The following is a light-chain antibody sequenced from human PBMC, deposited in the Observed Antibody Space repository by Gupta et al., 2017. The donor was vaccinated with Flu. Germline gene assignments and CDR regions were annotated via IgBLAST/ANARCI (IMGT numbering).Light chain of an antibody. Sequence: ALGQTSSITCGGKNIENRNVHGDQQKPGQAPVLVIYRDISRPAGIPERFSGSNSGNTATLTISGAQAGDEADYYCQVWDSSTEVFGGGTKLTVL. CDR3: QVWDSSTEV. V-gene: IGLV3-9*01. J-gene: IGLJ2*01. CDR2: RDI. CDR1: NIENRN.